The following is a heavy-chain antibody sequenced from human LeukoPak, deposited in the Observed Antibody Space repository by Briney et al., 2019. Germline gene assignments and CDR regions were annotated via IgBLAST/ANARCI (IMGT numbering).Heavy chain of an antibody. CDR3: ARDRRDGYNYLMAFDY. V-gene: IGHV1-69*10. CDR1: GGTFSIYN. D-gene: IGHD5-24*01. CDR2: IIPILGIA. J-gene: IGHJ4*02. Sequence: SVTVSFKASGGTFSIYNISWVRQAPGQGMEWMGRIIPILGIANYSQKFQGRVTITADKSTSTAYMELISLRSEDTAVYYCARDRRDGYNYLMAFDYWGQGTLVTVSS.